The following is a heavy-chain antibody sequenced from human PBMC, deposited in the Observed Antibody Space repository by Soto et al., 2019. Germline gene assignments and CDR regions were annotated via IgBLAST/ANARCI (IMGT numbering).Heavy chain of an antibody. V-gene: IGHV3-74*01. Sequence: GGSLRLSCAASGFTFSSHWMHWVRQAPGKGLVWVSQIKTDGSESTYADSVKGRFTISRDNAKNMLYLQMNSLRAEDTALYYCARILRSLVDPSIDYWGQGTLVTVSS. J-gene: IGHJ4*02. CDR1: GFTFSSHW. CDR3: ARILRSLVDPSIDY. D-gene: IGHD2-2*01. CDR2: IKTDGSES.